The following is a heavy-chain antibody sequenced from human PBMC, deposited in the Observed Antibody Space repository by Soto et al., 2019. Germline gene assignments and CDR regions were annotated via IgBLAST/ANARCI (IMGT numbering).Heavy chain of an antibody. J-gene: IGHJ5*02. Sequence: GGSLRLSCAASGFTFSDYYMSWIRQAPGKGLEWVSYISSSSSYTNYADSVKGRFTISRDNAKNSLYLQMNSLRAEDTAVYYCARTIDNDFWSGANWFDPWGQGTLVTVSS. D-gene: IGHD3-3*01. CDR1: GFTFSDYY. CDR3: ARTIDNDFWSGANWFDP. CDR2: ISSSSSYT. V-gene: IGHV3-11*06.